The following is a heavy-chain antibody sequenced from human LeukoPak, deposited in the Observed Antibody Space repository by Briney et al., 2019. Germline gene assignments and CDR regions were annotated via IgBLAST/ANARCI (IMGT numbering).Heavy chain of an antibody. D-gene: IGHD3-3*01. CDR2: FHNGGGI. V-gene: IGHV4-59*01. CDR3: ARILTIFGVVSKFDY. J-gene: IGHJ4*02. Sequence: SETLSLTCTVAGVSISSYYWSWIRQTHGKGLEWIGYFHNGGGIHYSPSLLGRATISAETSKNQFSLSLSSVTAADTAVYYCARILTIFGVVSKFDYWGQGALVTVSS. CDR1: GVSISSYY.